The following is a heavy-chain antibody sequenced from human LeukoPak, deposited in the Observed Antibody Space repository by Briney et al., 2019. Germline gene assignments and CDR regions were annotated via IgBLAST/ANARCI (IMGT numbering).Heavy chain of an antibody. V-gene: IGHV3-23*01. CDR2: ISGSGGST. CDR1: GFTFSSYA. D-gene: IGHD2-15*01. J-gene: IGHJ4*02. Sequence: QSGGSLRLSCAASGFTFSSYAMSWVRQAPGKGLEWVSAISGSGGSTYYADSVKGRFTISRDNSKNTLYLQMNSLRAEDTAVYYCAKDRGEIVAVVAATDGPFDYWGQGTLVTVSS. CDR3: AKDRGEIVAVVAATDGPFDY.